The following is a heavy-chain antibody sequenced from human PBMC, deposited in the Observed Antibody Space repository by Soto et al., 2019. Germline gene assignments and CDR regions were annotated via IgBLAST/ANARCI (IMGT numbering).Heavy chain of an antibody. V-gene: IGHV4-59*08. Sequence: AETLSLTCTVSGSSISSYYWSWIRQPPGKGLESIGYIFYNGTTTYNPSLKSRVTISVDMSKNQFSLKLSSVTAADTAVYYCARLGGYYQALDSWGQGTLVTVSS. CDR3: ARLGGYYQALDS. CDR1: GSSISSYY. CDR2: IFYNGTT. D-gene: IGHD3-22*01. J-gene: IGHJ4*02.